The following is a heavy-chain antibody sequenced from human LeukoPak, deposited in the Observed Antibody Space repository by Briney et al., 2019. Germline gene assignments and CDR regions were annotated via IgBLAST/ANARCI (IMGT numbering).Heavy chain of an antibody. V-gene: IGHV1-2*02. CDR1: GYTFTGYY. Sequence: GSVKVSCKASGYTFTGYYLHWVRQAPGQGLEWMGWINLNSGGTNYAQKLQGRVTMTRDTSISTAYMEMSRLRSDDTAVYYCARSPHILTGENFDYWGQGTLVTVSS. J-gene: IGHJ4*02. CDR2: INLNSGGT. D-gene: IGHD3-9*01. CDR3: ARSPHILTGENFDY.